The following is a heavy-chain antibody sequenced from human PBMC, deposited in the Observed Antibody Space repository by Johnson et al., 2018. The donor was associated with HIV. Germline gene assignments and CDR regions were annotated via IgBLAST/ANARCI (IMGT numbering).Heavy chain of an antibody. CDR1: GFTFSNYG. Sequence: VQLVESGGGVVQPGGSLRLSCAASGFTFSNYGMHWVRQAPGKGLEYVSTFSTNGGSTYYAHSVKGRFTISRDKSKNTLYLQMGSLRAEDTAVYYCAKGGVTTLDAFDIWGQGTMVTVSS. V-gene: IGHV3-64*01. J-gene: IGHJ3*02. D-gene: IGHD4-17*01. CDR2: FSTNGGST. CDR3: AKGGVTTLDAFDI.